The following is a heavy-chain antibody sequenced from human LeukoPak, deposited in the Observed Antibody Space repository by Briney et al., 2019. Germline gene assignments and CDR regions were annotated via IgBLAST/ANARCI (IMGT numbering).Heavy chain of an antibody. CDR1: GFTFSSYG. D-gene: IGHD2-8*01. J-gene: IGHJ6*04. V-gene: IGHV3-30*02. CDR3: ATRYCTISACRASSYRSFDV. Sequence: GGSLRLSCAASGFTFSSYGMHWVRQAPGKGLDWVAFIRYDGSIKDHADPVKGRFTISRDNSKNTLYLQMNSLRAEDTAVYYCATRYCTISACRASSYRSFDVWGKGTTVTVSS. CDR2: IRYDGSIK.